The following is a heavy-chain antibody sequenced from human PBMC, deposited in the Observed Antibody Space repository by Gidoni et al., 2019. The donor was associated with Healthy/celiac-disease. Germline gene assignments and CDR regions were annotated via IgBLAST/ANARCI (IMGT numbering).Heavy chain of an antibody. V-gene: IGHV5-10-1*01. J-gene: IGHJ3*02. D-gene: IGHD2-2*01. CDR3: ARHWDIVVVPAATEAFDI. Sequence: EVQLVQSGAEVKKPGESLRISCKGSGYSFTSYWISWVRQMPGKGLEWMGRIDPSDSYTNYSPSFQGHVTISADKSISTAYLQWSSLKASDTAMYYCARHWDIVVVPAATEAFDIWGQGTMVTVSS. CDR2: IDPSDSYT. CDR1: GYSFTSYW.